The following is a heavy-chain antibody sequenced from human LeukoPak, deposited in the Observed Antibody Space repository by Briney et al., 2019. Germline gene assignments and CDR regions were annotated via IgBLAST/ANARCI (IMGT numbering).Heavy chain of an antibody. D-gene: IGHD6-13*01. CDR1: GGTFSSYA. V-gene: IGHV1-69*13. CDR3: ARDGPRSSSPSSPNDY. Sequence: GASVKVSCKASGGTFSSYAISWVRQAPGQGLEWMGGIIPIFGTANYAQKFQGRVTITADESTSTAYMEPSSLRSEDTAVYYCARDGPRSSSPSSPNDYWGQGTLVTVSS. CDR2: IIPIFGTA. J-gene: IGHJ4*02.